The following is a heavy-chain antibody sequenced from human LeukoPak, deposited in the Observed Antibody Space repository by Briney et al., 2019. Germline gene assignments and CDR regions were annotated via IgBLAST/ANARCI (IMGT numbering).Heavy chain of an antibody. CDR1: GFTFSSYW. CDR2: IKQDGSEK. J-gene: IGHJ3*02. V-gene: IGHV3-7*01. CDR3: ARDIGGNSGLGDAFDI. D-gene: IGHD4-23*01. Sequence: GGSLRLSCAASGFTFSSYWMSWVRQAPGKGLEWVANIKQDGSEKYYVDPVKGRFTISRDNAKNSLYLQMNSLRAEDTAVYYCARDIGGNSGLGDAFDIWGQGTMVTVSS.